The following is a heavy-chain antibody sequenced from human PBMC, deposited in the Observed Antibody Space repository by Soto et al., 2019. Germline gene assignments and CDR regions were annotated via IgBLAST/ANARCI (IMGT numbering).Heavy chain of an antibody. CDR1: GGSISSYY. D-gene: IGHD2-21*01. CDR3: ARGGLFYYYGMDV. Sequence: ETLSLTCTVSGGSISSYYWSWIRQPPGKGLEWIGYIYYSGSTNYNPSLKSRVTISVDTSKNQFSLKLSSVTAADTAVYYCARGGLFYYYGMDVWGQGTTVTVSS. J-gene: IGHJ6*02. V-gene: IGHV4-59*01. CDR2: IYYSGST.